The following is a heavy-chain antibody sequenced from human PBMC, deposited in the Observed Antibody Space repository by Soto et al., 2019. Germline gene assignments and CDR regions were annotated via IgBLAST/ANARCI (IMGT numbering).Heavy chain of an antibody. D-gene: IGHD3-16*02. Sequence: SETLSLTCTVSDDSISISNYYWGCIRQPPGKGLEWIGSIDYSGTTYYNPSLKSRVTISVDTSNNHFSLKLNSVTAADTAVYYCARQRPGGVIVVSYFDYWGQGTLVTVSS. CDR2: IDYSGTT. CDR1: DDSISISNYY. CDR3: ARQRPGGVIVVSYFDY. J-gene: IGHJ4*02. V-gene: IGHV4-39*01.